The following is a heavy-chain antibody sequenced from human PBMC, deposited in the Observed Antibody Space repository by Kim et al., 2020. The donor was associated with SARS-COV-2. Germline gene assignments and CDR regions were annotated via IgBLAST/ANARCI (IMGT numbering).Heavy chain of an antibody. Sequence: YIYYADSVKGRFTISRDNAKNSLYLQMNSLRAEDTAVYYCATGSYGAFDIWGQGTMVTVSS. CDR2: YI. CDR3: ATGSYGAFDI. J-gene: IGHJ3*02. V-gene: IGHV3-21*01. D-gene: IGHD1-26*01.